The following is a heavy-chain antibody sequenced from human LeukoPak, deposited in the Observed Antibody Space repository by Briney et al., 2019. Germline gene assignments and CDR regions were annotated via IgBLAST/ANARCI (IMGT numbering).Heavy chain of an antibody. CDR3: ARLEGSYVDY. CDR1: GYTLTELS. V-gene: IGHV1-24*01. CDR2: FDPEDGET. D-gene: IGHD2-15*01. Sequence: GASVKVSCKVSGYTLTELSMHWVRQAPGKGLEWMGGFDPEDGETIYAQKFQGRVTMTEATSTDTAYMELSRLRSDDTAVYYCARLEGSYVDYWGQGTLATVSS. J-gene: IGHJ4*02.